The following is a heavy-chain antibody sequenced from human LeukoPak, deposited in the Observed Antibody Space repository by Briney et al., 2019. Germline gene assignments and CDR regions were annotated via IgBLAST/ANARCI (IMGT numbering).Heavy chain of an antibody. D-gene: IGHD2/OR15-2a*01. V-gene: IGHV3-21*01. J-gene: IGHJ4*02. Sequence: GGSLRLSCAASGFTFSIYAMNWVRQAPGKGLEWVSSISSSSNYIYYADSVQGRFTISRDNAKNTLYLQMNSLRAEDTAVYYCARDWFHAIDYWGQGTLVTVSS. CDR3: ARDWFHAIDY. CDR2: ISSSSNYI. CDR1: GFTFSIYA.